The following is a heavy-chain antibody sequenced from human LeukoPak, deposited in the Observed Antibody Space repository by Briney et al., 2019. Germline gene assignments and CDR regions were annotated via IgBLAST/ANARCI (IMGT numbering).Heavy chain of an antibody. CDR2: VYHTGST. CDR3: ASAYVGGQLVSRGWFDP. CDR1: GGSISRYY. Sequence: SETLSLTCTVSGGSISRYYWSWIRQPPGKGLEWIGYVYHTGSTNYNPSLKSRVTISVDTSKNQFSLNLSSVTAADTAVYYCASAYVGGQLVSRGWFDPWGQGTLVTVSS. V-gene: IGHV4-59*08. J-gene: IGHJ5*02. D-gene: IGHD6-13*01.